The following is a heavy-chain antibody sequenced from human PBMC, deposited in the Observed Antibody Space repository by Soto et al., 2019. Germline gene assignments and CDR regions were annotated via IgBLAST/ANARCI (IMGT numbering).Heavy chain of an antibody. CDR3: ARGRGEYCSGGSCYDGYYYYMDV. CDR1: GYTFTSYD. J-gene: IGHJ6*03. CDR2: MNPNSGNT. V-gene: IGHV1-8*01. D-gene: IGHD2-15*01. Sequence: ASVKVSCKASGYTFTSYDINWVRQATGQGLEWMGWMNPNSGNTGYAQKFQGRVTLTRNNSISTAYMELGSLRSEDTAVYYCARGRGEYCSGGSCYDGYYYYMDVWGKGTTVTVSS.